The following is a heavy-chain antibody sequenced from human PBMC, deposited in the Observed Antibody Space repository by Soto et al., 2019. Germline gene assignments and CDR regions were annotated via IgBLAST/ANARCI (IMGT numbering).Heavy chain of an antibody. V-gene: IGHV1-18*01. Sequence: QVQLVQSGAEVKKPGASVKVSCKASGYTFTSYGISWVRQAPGQGLEWMGWINAHNGNTKYAQKVQCRVTMTTDTSTSTAYMELRSLRSDDTAVYYCARDPALGGPFDYWGQGTLVTVSS. CDR3: ARDPALGGPFDY. CDR2: INAHNGNT. CDR1: GYTFTSYG. D-gene: IGHD3-16*01. J-gene: IGHJ4*02.